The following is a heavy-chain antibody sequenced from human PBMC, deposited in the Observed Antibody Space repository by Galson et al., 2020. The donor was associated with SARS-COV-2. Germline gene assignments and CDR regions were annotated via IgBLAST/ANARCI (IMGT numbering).Heavy chain of an antibody. D-gene: IGHD3-10*01. CDR3: ARTGWGSRGHYGSGSYYNRAFDI. CDR1: GGTFSSYA. V-gene: IGHV1-69*13. Sequence: SVKVSCKASGGTFSSYAISWVRQAPRQGLEWMGGIIPIFGTANYAQKFQGRVTITADESTSTAYMELSSLRSEDTAVYYCARTGWGSRGHYGSGSYYNRAFDIWGQGTMVTVSS. J-gene: IGHJ3*02. CDR2: IIPIFGTA.